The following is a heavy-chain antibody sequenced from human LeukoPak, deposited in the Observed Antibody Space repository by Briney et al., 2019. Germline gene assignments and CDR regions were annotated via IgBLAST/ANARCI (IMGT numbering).Heavy chain of an antibody. Sequence: ASVKVSCKASGYTFTSYYIHWVRQAPGQGPDWMGYINPRNGATNYAQKLQGRVTMTTDTSTSTAYMELRSLRSDDTAVYYCARDGVCSGGSCYSDYWGQGTLVTVSS. J-gene: IGHJ4*02. V-gene: IGHV1-18*04. CDR1: GYTFTSYY. D-gene: IGHD2-15*01. CDR3: ARDGVCSGGSCYSDY. CDR2: INPRNGAT.